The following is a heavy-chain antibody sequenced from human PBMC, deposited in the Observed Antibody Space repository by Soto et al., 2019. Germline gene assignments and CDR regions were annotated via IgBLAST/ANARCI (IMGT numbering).Heavy chain of an antibody. D-gene: IGHD5-12*01. Sequence: EIQLVESGGGLVQPGGSLRLSCAASGFVFSANWMSWLRQAPGKGLEWVAHIEQHGSQKLYVDSVKGRFTISRDNAKSSLYLQMNSLRVDDTAVYYCVSWDDIVVSNDWGQGILVTVSS. CDR2: IEQHGSQK. J-gene: IGHJ4*02. CDR3: VSWDDIVVSND. V-gene: IGHV3-7*01. CDR1: GFVFSANW.